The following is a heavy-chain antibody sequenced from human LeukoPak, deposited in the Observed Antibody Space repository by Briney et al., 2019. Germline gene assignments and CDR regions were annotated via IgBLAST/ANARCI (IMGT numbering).Heavy chain of an antibody. D-gene: IGHD2-2*01. Sequence: SETLSLTCAVYGGSFSGYYWSWIRQHPGKGPEWIGEINHSGSTNYNPSLKSRVTISVDTSKNQFSLKLSSVTAADTAVYYCARMGFGVVPAATIDYWGQGTLVTVSS. CDR2: INHSGST. CDR1: GGSFSGYY. J-gene: IGHJ4*02. V-gene: IGHV4-34*01. CDR3: ARMGFGVVPAATIDY.